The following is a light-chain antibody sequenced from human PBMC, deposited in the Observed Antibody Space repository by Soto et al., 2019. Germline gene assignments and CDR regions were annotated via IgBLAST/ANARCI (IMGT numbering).Light chain of an antibody. J-gene: IGLJ1*01. CDR1: SSDVGGYNY. Sequence: QSALTQPPSASGSPGQSVTISCTGTSSDVGGYNYVSWYQQHPGKAPKLMIYEVTKRPSGVHDRFSGSKSDSTASLTVSGLPADDENDYYSVSYAGTDMWDVFGPGTKLTVL. CDR2: EVT. V-gene: IGLV2-8*01. CDR3: VSYAGTDMWDV.